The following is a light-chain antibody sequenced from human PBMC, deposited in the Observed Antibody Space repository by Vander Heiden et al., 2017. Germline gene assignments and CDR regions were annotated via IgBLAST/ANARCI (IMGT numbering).Light chain of an antibody. J-gene: IGLJ2*01. CDR1: SSHIGAGYD. CDR3: QSYDSSLSGYVV. V-gene: IGLV1-40*01. CDR2: GNS. Sequence: QSVLTQPPSVSGAPGQRVTLSCTGSSSHIGAGYDVHWYQQLPGTSPKLLIYGNSNRPSGVPDRFSCSKSGTSASLAITGLQAEDEADDYCQSYDSSLSGYVVFGGGTKLTVL.